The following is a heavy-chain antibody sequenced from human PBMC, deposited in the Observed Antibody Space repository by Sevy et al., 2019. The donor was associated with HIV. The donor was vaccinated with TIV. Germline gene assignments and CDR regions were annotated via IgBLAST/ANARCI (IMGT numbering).Heavy chain of an antibody. Sequence: SETLSLTCTVSGDSISSNNWWTWVRQPPGKGLEWIVDMFHAGSANYNPPLKGRVTISVDKSTNHFSLNLFSVTAADTAVYYCARRPQIVVPNQIPPLDYWGPGILVTVSS. V-gene: IGHV4-4*02. J-gene: IGHJ4*02. CDR1: GDSISSNNW. CDR2: MFHAGSA. CDR3: ARRPQIVVPNQIPPLDY. D-gene: IGHD2-15*01.